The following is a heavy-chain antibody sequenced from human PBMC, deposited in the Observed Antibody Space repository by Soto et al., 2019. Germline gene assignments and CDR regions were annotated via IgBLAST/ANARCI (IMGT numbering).Heavy chain of an antibody. Sequence: SENLSLTCAVYGGSVNSGNYYWSWIRQPPGKGLEWIGEMSHRGGTHFNPSLKSRVTISVDTSKNQFSLKMSSVTAADTALYYCARVERGTATTVVDAFDIWGPGTLVTVS. CDR3: ARVERGTATTVVDAFDI. J-gene: IGHJ3*02. V-gene: IGHV4-34*01. CDR1: GGSVNSGNYY. D-gene: IGHD1-1*01. CDR2: MSHRGGT.